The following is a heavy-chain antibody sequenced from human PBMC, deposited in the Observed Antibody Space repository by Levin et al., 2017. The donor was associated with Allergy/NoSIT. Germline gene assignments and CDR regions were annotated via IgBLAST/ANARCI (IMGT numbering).Heavy chain of an antibody. CDR2: ISGSGDST. CDR1: GFTFSSYA. V-gene: IGHV3-23*01. CDR3: AKLPSLIVVAPYFDL. D-gene: IGHD3-22*01. Sequence: GGSLRLSCAASGFTFSSYAMSWVRQAPGKGLEWVSIISGSGDSTYYADSVKGRFTISRDSSKNTLYLQMDSLRAEDTAVYYCAKLPSLIVVAPYFDLWGRGTLVPVSS. J-gene: IGHJ2*01.